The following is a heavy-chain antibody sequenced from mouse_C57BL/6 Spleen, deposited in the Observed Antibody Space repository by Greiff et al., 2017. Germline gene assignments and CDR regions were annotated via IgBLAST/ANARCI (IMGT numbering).Heavy chain of an antibody. Sequence: QVQLKESGAELVRPGASVKMSCKASGYTFTSYNMHWVKQTPRQGLEWIGAIYPGNGDTSYNQQFKGKATLTVDKSSSTAYMQLSSLTSEDSAVYFCARGDYGSSSPFDYWGQGTTLTVSS. J-gene: IGHJ2*01. CDR1: GYTFTSYN. CDR2: IYPGNGDT. D-gene: IGHD1-1*01. CDR3: ARGDYGSSSPFDY. V-gene: IGHV1-12*01.